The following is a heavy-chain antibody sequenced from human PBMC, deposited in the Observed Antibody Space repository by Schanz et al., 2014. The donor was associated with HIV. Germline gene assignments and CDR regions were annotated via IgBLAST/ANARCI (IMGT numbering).Heavy chain of an antibody. Sequence: QVQLVESGGGVVQPGRSLRLSCLASGFTFNNYAMSWVRQAPGKGLEWVAVISYDGSNKYYADSLKGRFTIARDNSKNTLYLQMNSLRAEDTAVYYCAKGLRQWLVLGVSDYWGQGTLVTVSS. D-gene: IGHD6-19*01. CDR3: AKGLRQWLVLGVSDY. V-gene: IGHV3-30*18. CDR1: GFTFNNYA. CDR2: ISYDGSNK. J-gene: IGHJ4*02.